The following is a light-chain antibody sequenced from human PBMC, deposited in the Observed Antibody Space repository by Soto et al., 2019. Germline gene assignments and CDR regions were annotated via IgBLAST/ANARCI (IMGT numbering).Light chain of an antibody. CDR1: SSNIGAGYD. CDR2: GNS. J-gene: IGLJ1*01. CDR3: QSYDSSLSGFYV. V-gene: IGLV1-40*01. Sequence: QSVLTQPPSVSGAPGQRVTISCTGGSSNIGAGYDVHWYQQLPGTAPKLLIYGNSNRPSGVPDRFSGSKSGTSASLAITGLHAEDQADYYCQSYDSSLSGFYVFGTGTKLTVL.